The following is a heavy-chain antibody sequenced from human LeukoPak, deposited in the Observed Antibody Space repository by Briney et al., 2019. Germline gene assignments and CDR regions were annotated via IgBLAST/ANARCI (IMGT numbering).Heavy chain of an antibody. Sequence: GGSLRLSCAASGFTFSSYSMNWVRQAPGKGLEWVSYISSSSSTIYCADSVKGRFTISRDNAKNSPYLQMNSLRAEDTAVYYCASLTPIVVVVAATRTSFDPWGQGTLVTVSS. D-gene: IGHD2-15*01. CDR3: ASLTPIVVVVAATRTSFDP. CDR1: GFTFSSYS. CDR2: ISSSSSTI. J-gene: IGHJ5*02. V-gene: IGHV3-48*01.